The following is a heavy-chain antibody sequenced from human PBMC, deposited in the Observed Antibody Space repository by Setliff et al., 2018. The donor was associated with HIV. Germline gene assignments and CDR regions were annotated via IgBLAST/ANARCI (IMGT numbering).Heavy chain of an antibody. V-gene: IGHV4-59*13. D-gene: IGHD3-3*01. CDR1: GVSISDYY. CDR3: ARGRVHNPSYNFWSGPTNYYYYMDV. Sequence: PSETLSLTCTVSGVSISDYYWSWIRQPPGKGLEWIGYIYFSGSTNYNPSLKSRVTMSLDTSKSQFSLKLSSVTAADTAVYYCARGRVHNPSYNFWSGPTNYYYYMDVWGKGTTVTVSS. J-gene: IGHJ6*03. CDR2: IYFSGST.